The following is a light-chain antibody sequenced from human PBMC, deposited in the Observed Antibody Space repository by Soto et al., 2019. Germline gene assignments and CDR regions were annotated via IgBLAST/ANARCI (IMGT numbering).Light chain of an antibody. CDR3: QQYDTYWT. CDR2: DAS. CDR1: QSIGSW. Sequence: DIQMTQSPSTLYASIGDRVTITCRASQSIGSWLAWYQHKPGKAPKLLIYDASSLESGVPSRFSGSRSGTEFTLTISSLQPDDIATYYCQQYDTYWTFGQGTKVDIK. V-gene: IGKV1-5*01. J-gene: IGKJ1*01.